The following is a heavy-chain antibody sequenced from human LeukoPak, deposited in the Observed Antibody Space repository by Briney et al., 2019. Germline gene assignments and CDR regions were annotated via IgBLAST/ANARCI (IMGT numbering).Heavy chain of an antibody. D-gene: IGHD3-16*01. CDR3: ARSYDYAYDD. Sequence: PGGSLRLSCAASGFTFSSSWMTWVRQAPGRGLEWAANINQDGTVTQYADSVKGRFTISRDNAKNSMFLQMSSLRAGDTAVYYCARSYDYAYDDWGQGTLVTVSS. J-gene: IGHJ4*02. CDR1: GFTFSSSW. V-gene: IGHV3-7*01. CDR2: INQDGTVT.